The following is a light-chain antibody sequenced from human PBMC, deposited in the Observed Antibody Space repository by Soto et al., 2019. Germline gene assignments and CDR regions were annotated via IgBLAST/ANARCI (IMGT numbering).Light chain of an antibody. Sequence: MQMTLSPSTLSASVGDGVTITCRASQSISSWLAWYQQKPGKAPNLLIYKASSLESGVPSRFSGSGSGTEFTLTISSLQPDDFATYYCQQYDSYPLTFCGGTNVDIK. J-gene: IGKJ4*01. CDR3: QQYDSYPLT. CDR2: KAS. V-gene: IGKV1-5*03. CDR1: QSISSW.